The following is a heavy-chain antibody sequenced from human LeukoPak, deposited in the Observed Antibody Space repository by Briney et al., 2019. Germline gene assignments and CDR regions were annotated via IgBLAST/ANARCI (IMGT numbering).Heavy chain of an antibody. V-gene: IGHV5-51*01. CDR3: ARPSYGSGSSPFDW. D-gene: IGHD3-10*01. Sequence: GESLKISCQGSGYSFTSYWIGLVRQMPGKGLEWMGIIYPGDSDTRHSPSFQGQVTISADKSISTAYLQWSSLKASDTAMYYCARPSYGSGSSPFDWWGQGTLVTVSS. CDR2: IYPGDSDT. CDR1: GYSFTSYW. J-gene: IGHJ4*02.